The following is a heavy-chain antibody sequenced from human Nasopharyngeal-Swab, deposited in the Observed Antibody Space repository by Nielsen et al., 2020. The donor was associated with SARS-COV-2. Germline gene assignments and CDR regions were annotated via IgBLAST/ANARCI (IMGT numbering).Heavy chain of an antibody. CDR2: IYYSGST. J-gene: IGHJ4*02. D-gene: IGHD3-10*01. CDR3: ASRRYYYGSGSYSLDY. V-gene: IGHV4-39*07. Sequence: PGKGLEWTGSIYYSGSTYYNPSLKSRVTISVDTSKNQFSLKLSSVTAADTAVYYCASRRYYYGSGSYSLDYWGQGTLVTVSS.